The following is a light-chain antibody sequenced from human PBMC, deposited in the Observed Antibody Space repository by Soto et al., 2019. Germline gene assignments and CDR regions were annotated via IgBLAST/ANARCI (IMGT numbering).Light chain of an antibody. CDR2: KAS. CDR3: LQDYNYPRT. CDR1: QSISSW. J-gene: IGKJ1*01. V-gene: IGKV1-5*03. Sequence: DIQMTQSPSTLSASVGDRVTITCRASQSISSWVAWYQQKPGKAPKLLIYKASSLESGVPSRFSGSGSGTEFTLTIRSLQPDDFATYYCLQDYNYPRTFGQGTKVEIK.